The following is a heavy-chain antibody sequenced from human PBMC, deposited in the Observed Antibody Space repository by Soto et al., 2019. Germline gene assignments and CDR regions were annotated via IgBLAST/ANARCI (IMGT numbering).Heavy chain of an antibody. CDR3: AKGPGVLLWFGEFFQH. CDR1: GFTFSSYA. Sequence: EVQLLESGGGLVQPGGSLRLSCAASGFTFSSYAMSWVCQAPGKGLEWVSAISGSGGSTYYADSVKGRFTISRDNSKNTLYLQMNSLRAEDTAVYYCAKGPGVLLWFGEFFQHWGQGTLVTVSS. CDR2: ISGSGGST. V-gene: IGHV3-23*01. D-gene: IGHD3-10*01. J-gene: IGHJ1*01.